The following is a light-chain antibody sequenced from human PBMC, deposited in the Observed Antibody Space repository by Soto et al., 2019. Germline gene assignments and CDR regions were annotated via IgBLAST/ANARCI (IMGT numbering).Light chain of an antibody. CDR2: KAS. V-gene: IGKV1-5*03. J-gene: IGKJ1*01. CDR3: QHYNSYSEA. Sequence: DIQMTQSPSTLSGSVGDRGTITCPPSQTISSWLAWYQQKPGKAPKILIYKASTLKSGVPSRFSGSGSGTEFNLTISRLQPDEFATYECQHYNSYSEAFGQGAKLDI. CDR1: QTISSW.